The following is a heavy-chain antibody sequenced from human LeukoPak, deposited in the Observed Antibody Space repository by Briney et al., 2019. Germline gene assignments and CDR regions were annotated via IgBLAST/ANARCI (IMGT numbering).Heavy chain of an antibody. Sequence: GGSLRLSCAASGFTFSSYWMSWVRQAPGKGLEWVANIKQDGSERYYVDSVKGRFTISRDNAKSSLYLQMNSLRAEDTAVYYCARADYYDSSGYYYPDAFDIWGQGTMVTVSS. CDR1: GFTFSSYW. CDR2: IKQDGSER. D-gene: IGHD3-22*01. CDR3: ARADYYDSSGYYYPDAFDI. V-gene: IGHV3-7*01. J-gene: IGHJ3*02.